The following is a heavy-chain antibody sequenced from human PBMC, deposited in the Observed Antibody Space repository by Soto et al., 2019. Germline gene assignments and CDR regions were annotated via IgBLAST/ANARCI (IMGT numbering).Heavy chain of an antibody. CDR1: GDSVSSNSAA. CDR3: ARAPSYYYDSSGYYYYWFDP. Sequence: SQTLSLTCAISGDSVSSNSAAWNWISQSPSRGLEWLGRTYYRSKWYNDYAVSVKSRITINPDTSKNQFSLQLNSVTPEDTAVYYCARAPSYYYDSSGYYYYWFDPWGQGTLLTVSS. V-gene: IGHV6-1*01. CDR2: TYYRSKWYN. D-gene: IGHD3-22*01. J-gene: IGHJ5*02.